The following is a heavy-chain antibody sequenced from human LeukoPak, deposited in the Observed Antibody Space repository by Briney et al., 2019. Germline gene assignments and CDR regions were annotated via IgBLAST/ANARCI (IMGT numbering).Heavy chain of an antibody. CDR1: GGSISSSSYY. D-gene: IGHD3-22*01. CDR2: IYYSGST. J-gene: IGHJ4*02. V-gene: IGHV4-39*01. CDR3: ATLSSGPLRWFDY. Sequence: PSETLSLTCTVSGGSISSSSYYWGWIRQPPGKGLEWIGSIYYSGSTYYNPSLKSRVTISVDTSKNQFSLKLSSATAADTAVYYCATLSSGPLRWFDYWGQGTLVTVSS.